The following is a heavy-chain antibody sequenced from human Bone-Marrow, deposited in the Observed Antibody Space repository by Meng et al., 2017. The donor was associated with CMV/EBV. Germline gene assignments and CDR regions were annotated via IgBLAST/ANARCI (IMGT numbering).Heavy chain of an antibody. CDR2: IYYSGST. CDR1: GGSISSYY. J-gene: IGHJ4*02. CDR3: ARDGIAYSSSSGFDY. D-gene: IGHD6-6*01. V-gene: IGHV4-59*01. Sequence: ETLSLTCTVSGGSISSYYWSWIRQPPGKGLEWIGYIYYSGSTNYNPSLKSRVTISVDTSKNQFSLKLSSVTAADTAVYYCARDGIAYSSSSGFDYWGQGTLVTVSS.